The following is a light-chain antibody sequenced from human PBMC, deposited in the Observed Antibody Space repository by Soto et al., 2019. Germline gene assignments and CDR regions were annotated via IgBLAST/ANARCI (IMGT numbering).Light chain of an antibody. CDR2: EFS. CDR1: SSDVGGYNY. J-gene: IGLJ3*02. CDR3: TSYTSSSNWV. Sequence: QSVLTQPASVSGSPGQSITISCPGTSSDVGGYNYVSWFQQHPGKAPKLKIYEFSNRPSGVSNRFSGSKSGYTASLTISELQAEDEADYYCTSYTSSSNWVFGGGTK. V-gene: IGLV2-14*03.